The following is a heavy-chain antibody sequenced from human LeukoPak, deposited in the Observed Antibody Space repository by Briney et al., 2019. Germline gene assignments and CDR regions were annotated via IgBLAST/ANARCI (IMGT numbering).Heavy chain of an antibody. CDR1: GGSFSGYY. Sequence: SETLSLTCAVCGGSFSGYYWSWIRQPPGKGLEWIGEINHSGSTNYNPSLKSRVTISVDTSKNQFSLKLSSVTAADTAVYYCARACGYDSSGYYLVPFDYWGQGTLVTVSS. D-gene: IGHD3-22*01. V-gene: IGHV4-34*01. J-gene: IGHJ4*02. CDR2: INHSGST. CDR3: ARACGYDSSGYYLVPFDY.